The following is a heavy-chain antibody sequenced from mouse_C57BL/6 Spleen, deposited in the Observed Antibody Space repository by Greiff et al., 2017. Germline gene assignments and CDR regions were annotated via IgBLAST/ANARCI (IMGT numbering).Heavy chain of an antibody. CDR2: ISGGGGNT. CDR3: ARQGIYYGNYAWFAY. Sequence: DVKLVESGGGLVKPGGSLKLSCAASGFTFSSYTMSWVRQTPEKRLEWVATISGGGGNTYYPDSVKGRFTISRDNGKNTLYLQMSSLRSEDTALYYCARQGIYYGNYAWFAYWGQGTLVTVSA. V-gene: IGHV5-9*01. CDR1: GFTFSSYT. D-gene: IGHD2-1*01. J-gene: IGHJ3*01.